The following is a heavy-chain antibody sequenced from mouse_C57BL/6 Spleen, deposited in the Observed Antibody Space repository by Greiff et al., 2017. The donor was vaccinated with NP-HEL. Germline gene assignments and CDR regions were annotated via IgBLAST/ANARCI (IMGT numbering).Heavy chain of an antibody. J-gene: IGHJ4*01. CDR3: ARNPYYSNYGVYYAMDY. CDR1: GFSLTSYG. V-gene: IGHV2-2*01. Sequence: QVQLKQSGPGLVQPSQSLSITCTVSGFSLTSYGVHWVRQSPGKGLEWLGVIWRGGSTDYNAAFISRLSISKDNSKSQVFFKMNSLQADDTAIYYCARNPYYSNYGVYYAMDYWGQGTSVTVSS. D-gene: IGHD2-5*01. CDR2: IWRGGST.